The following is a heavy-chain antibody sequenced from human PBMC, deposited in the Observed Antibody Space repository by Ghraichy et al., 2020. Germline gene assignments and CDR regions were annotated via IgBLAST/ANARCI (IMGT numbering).Heavy chain of an antibody. CDR2: MNPNSGNT. J-gene: IGHJ4*02. Sequence: VKVSCKASGYTFTTYDINWVRQATGQGLEWMGWMNPNSGNTDYAQKFQGRVIMTRNTSISTAYMELSSLRSEDTAVYYCAGSRSSSGYRRLDYWGQGTLVTVSS. D-gene: IGHD3-22*01. CDR1: GYTFTTYD. CDR3: AGSRSSSGYRRLDY. V-gene: IGHV1-8*01.